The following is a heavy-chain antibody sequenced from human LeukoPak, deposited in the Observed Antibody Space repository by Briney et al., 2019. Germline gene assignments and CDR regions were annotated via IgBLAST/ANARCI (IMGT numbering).Heavy chain of an antibody. V-gene: IGHV1-2*02. CDR3: ARALSSGVVITNYYFDY. J-gene: IGHJ4*02. CDR1: GYTFTGYY. Sequence: GASVKVSCKASGYTFTGYYMHWVRQAPGQGLEWMGWINPNSGGTNYAQKFQGRVTMTRDTSISTAYMELSRLRSDDTAVYYCARALSSGVVITNYYFDYWGQGTLVTVSS. D-gene: IGHD3-3*01. CDR2: INPNSGGT.